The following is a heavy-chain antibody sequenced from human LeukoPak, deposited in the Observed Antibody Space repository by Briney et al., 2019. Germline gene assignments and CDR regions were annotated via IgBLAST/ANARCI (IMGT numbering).Heavy chain of an antibody. CDR1: GYRFTTYW. CDR2: IYPGDSDT. D-gene: IGHD6-19*01. J-gene: IGHJ3*02. V-gene: IGHV5-51*01. Sequence: GESLKISCVGSGYRFTTYWIAWVRQMPGKVLEWMGIIYPGDSDTRYSPSFQGQVTISAGKSTSTAYLQWSSLKASDTAMYYCATGYGSGRGAFDIWGQGTMVTVSS. CDR3: ATGYGSGRGAFDI.